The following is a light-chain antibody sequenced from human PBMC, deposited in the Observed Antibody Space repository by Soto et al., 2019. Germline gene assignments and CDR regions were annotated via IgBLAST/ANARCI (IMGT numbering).Light chain of an antibody. CDR3: QSYDSGQSGHVL. Sequence: QSVLTQPPSVSGAPGQRVTISCTGNNSNIGAGSDVLWYQQLPGTAPRLLIYGNSNRPSGVPDRFAGSKSGTSASVVITGLQADDEADYYCQSYDSGQSGHVLFGGGTKLTVL. J-gene: IGLJ3*02. CDR1: NSNIGAGSD. V-gene: IGLV1-40*01. CDR2: GNS.